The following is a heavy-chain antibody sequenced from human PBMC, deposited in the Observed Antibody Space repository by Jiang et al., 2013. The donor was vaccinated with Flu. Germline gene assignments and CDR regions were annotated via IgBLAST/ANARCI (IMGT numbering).Heavy chain of an antibody. J-gene: IGHJ4*02. D-gene: IGHD5-12*01. CDR3: ARGRGGWLPLDY. Sequence: LLKPSETLSLTCAVYGGSFSNYYWSWIRQPPREGAGVDWRNQSWWQHQLQPVPKSRVTISVDTSRNHFSLKLTSVTAADTAVYYCARGRGGWLPLDYWGQGTLVTVSS. CDR1: GGSFSNYY. V-gene: IGHV4-34*01. CDR2: QSWWQH.